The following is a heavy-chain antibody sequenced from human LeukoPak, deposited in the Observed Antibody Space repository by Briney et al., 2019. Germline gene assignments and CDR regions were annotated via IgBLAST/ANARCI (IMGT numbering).Heavy chain of an antibody. D-gene: IGHD4-17*01. J-gene: IGHJ4*02. CDR1: GFTFSSYS. V-gene: IGHV3-21*01. Sequence: KPGGSLRLSCAASGFTFSSYSMNWVRQAPGKGLEWVSSISSSSSYIYYADSVKGRFTISRDNAKNSLYLQMNSLRAEDTAVYYCARDYGDYGGLGYWGPGTLVTVSS. CDR2: ISSSSSYI. CDR3: ARDYGDYGGLGY.